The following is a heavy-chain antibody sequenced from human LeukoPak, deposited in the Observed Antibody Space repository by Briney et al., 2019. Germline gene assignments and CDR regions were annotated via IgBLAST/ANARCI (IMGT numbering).Heavy chain of an antibody. CDR1: GFTFSSFG. CDR2: ISGSGGST. J-gene: IGHJ4*02. Sequence: PGGSLRLSCAASGFTFSSFGMGWVRQAPGKGLEWVSAISGSGGSTYYADSVKGRFTISRDNSKNTLYLQMNSLRAEDTAVYYCAKPSALMKWFGELFPFDYWGQGTLVTVSS. D-gene: IGHD3-10*01. CDR3: AKPSALMKWFGELFPFDY. V-gene: IGHV3-23*01.